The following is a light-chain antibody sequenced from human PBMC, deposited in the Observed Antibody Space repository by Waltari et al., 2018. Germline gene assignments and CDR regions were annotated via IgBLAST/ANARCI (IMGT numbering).Light chain of an antibody. CDR2: AAS. CDR1: QSISAW. CDR3: QQGYNTPYT. Sequence: DIQMTQSPSSLSASVGDKVTITCRASQSISAWLAWYQQKPGKAPKLLIYAASSLQSGVPSRFSGSGSGTDYTLTISSLQAEDFATYYCQQGYNTPYTFGQGTKVEIK. V-gene: IGKV1-12*02. J-gene: IGKJ2*01.